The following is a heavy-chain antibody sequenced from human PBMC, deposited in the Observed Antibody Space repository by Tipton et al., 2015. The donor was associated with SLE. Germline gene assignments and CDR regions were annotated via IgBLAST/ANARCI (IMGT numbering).Heavy chain of an antibody. CDR3: AASLNYYDSSGPEG. Sequence: GLVKPSETLSLTCTVSGGSITSDSYYWGWIRQPPGKGLEWIGSIYYSGSTYYNPSLKSRVTISVDTSKNQFSLKLSSVTAADTAVYYCAASLNYYDSSGPEGWGQGTMVTVSS. V-gene: IGHV4-39*01. D-gene: IGHD3-22*01. CDR2: IYYSGST. CDR1: GGSITSDSYY. J-gene: IGHJ3*01.